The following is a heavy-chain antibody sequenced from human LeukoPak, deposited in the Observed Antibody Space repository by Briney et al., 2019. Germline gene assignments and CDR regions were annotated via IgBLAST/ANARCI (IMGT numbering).Heavy chain of an antibody. CDR2: TYYRSKWYN. CDR1: GYSISSDTAA. J-gene: IGHJ5*01. V-gene: IGHV6-1*01. Sequence: SQTVSLTCEISGYSISSDTAAWNWFRQSPSRGLEWMGRTYYRSKWYNEYAISVKSRAIINPDTSKNQFSLQLNSVTPEDTAVYYCARDQVGFDSWGQGTLVTVSS. CDR3: ARDQVGFDS. D-gene: IGHD1-26*01.